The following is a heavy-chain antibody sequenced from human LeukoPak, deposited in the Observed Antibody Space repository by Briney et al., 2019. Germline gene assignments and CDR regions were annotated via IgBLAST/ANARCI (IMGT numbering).Heavy chain of an antibody. V-gene: IGHV1-46*01. CDR2: INPSGGST. CDR1: GYTFTSYY. CDR3: ARLMGVEMATIIPDY. Sequence: ASVKVSCKASGYTFTSYYMHWVRQAPGQGLEWMGIINPSGGSTSYAQKFQGGVTMTRDTSTSTVYMELSSLRSEDTAVYYCARLMGVEMATIIPDYWGQGTLVTVSS. J-gene: IGHJ4*02. D-gene: IGHD5-24*01.